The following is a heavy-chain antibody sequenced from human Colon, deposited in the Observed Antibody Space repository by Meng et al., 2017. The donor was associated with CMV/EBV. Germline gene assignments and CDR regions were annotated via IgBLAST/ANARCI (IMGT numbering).Heavy chain of an antibody. CDR1: GFSFSDYY. CDR2: ISDGGRTI. Sequence: GESLKISCAASGFSFSDYYMSWVRQAPGKGLEWVSSISDGGRTIYYADSVRGRFTISRDNANNSLYLQLNDLRAEDTAMYYCARDLPGSAYYYYYGLDVWGQGTTVTVSS. J-gene: IGHJ6*02. D-gene: IGHD6-6*01. V-gene: IGHV3-11*01. CDR3: ARDLPGSAYYYYYGLDV.